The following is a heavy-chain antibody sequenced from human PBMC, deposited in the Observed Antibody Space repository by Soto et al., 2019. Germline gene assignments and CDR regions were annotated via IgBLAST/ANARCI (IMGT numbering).Heavy chain of an antibody. D-gene: IGHD3-3*01. V-gene: IGHV5-10-1*01. Sequence: PGESLKISCKGSGYSFTSYWISWVRQMPGKGLEWMGRIDPSDSYTNYSPSFQGHVTISADKSISTAYLQWSSLKASDTAMYYCATQTSHDFWSGYDYCGMDVWGQGTTVTVSS. CDR1: GYSFTSYW. J-gene: IGHJ6*02. CDR2: IDPSDSYT. CDR3: ATQTSHDFWSGYDYCGMDV.